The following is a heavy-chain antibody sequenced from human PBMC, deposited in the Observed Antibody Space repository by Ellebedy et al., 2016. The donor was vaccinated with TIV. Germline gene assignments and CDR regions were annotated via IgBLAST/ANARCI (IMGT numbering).Heavy chain of an antibody. CDR1: GYSFTSNG. D-gene: IGHD2-15*01. CDR2: ISGYNGNT. J-gene: IGHJ4*02. CDR3: ARDIGCPGGNCYLLFDY. Sequence: AASVKVSCKTSGYSFTSNGISWVRQAPGQGLEWMGWISGYNGNTLYAQKLRGRVTMTTDTSTSTAYMELRSLRSDDTAMYYCARDIGCPGGNCYLLFDYWGQGTLVTVSS. V-gene: IGHV1-18*04.